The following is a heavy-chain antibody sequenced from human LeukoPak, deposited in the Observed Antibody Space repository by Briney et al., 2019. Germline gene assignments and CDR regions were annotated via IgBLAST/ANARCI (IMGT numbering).Heavy chain of an antibody. V-gene: IGHV4-59*08. CDR1: GGSISSYY. D-gene: IGHD4-17*01. J-gene: IGHJ4*02. Sequence: PSETLSLTCTVSGGSISSYYWSWIRQPPGKGLEWIGYIYYSGSTNYNPSLKSRVTTSVDTSKNQFSLKLSSVTAADTAVYYCARLLYGDYVFDYWGQGTLVTVSS. CDR2: IYYSGST. CDR3: ARLLYGDYVFDY.